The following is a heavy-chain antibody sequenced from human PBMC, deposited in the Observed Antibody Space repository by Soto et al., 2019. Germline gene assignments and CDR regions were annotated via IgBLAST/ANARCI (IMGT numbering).Heavy chain of an antibody. J-gene: IGHJ4*02. CDR1: GFNFSTYG. V-gene: IGHV3-30*18. D-gene: IGHD6-13*01. CDR3: AKDRYERRRVAAAGPTAY. CDR2: TLYDGSNE. Sequence: PGGSLRLSCAASGFNFSTYGMHWVRQAPGKGLEWVAVTLYDGSNEYYVDSVKGRFTISRDNSKNTLYLQMNSLRADDTAVYYCAKDRYERRRVAAAGPTAYWGQGTLVTVSS.